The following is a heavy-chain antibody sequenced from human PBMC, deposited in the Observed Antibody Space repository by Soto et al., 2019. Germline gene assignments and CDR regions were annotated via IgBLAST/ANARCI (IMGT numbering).Heavy chain of an antibody. CDR2: FRSGGDDETT. J-gene: IGHJ4*02. CDR1: GFTFSSYS. D-gene: IGHD3-10*01. V-gene: IGHV3-23*01. CDR3: AKQVDAGSDSQFSDC. Sequence: EVQLLESGGGLVQPGGSLRLSCAASGFTFSSYSMSWVRQAPGKGLEWVSGFRSGGDDETTYYADAVRGRFTISRDNSKNALFLHMNSLSAEDTAIYYGAKQVDAGSDSQFSDCWGQGTLVTVSS.